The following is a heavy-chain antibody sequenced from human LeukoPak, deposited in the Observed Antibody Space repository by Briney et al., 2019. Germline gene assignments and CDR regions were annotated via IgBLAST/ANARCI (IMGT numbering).Heavy chain of an antibody. J-gene: IGHJ4*02. Sequence: PSETLSLTCAVSGGSISSSIWWTWVRQPPGKGLEWIGEINHSGSTNYNPSLKSRVTISVDTSKNQFSLKLSSVTAADTAVYYCARGSGYDWGRFDYWGQGTLVTVSS. V-gene: IGHV4-4*02. D-gene: IGHD5-12*01. CDR1: GGSISSSIW. CDR3: ARGSGYDWGRFDY. CDR2: INHSGST.